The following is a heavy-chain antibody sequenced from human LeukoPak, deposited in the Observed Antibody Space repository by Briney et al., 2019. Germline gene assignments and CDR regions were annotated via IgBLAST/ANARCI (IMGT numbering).Heavy chain of an antibody. CDR1: GGPISSYY. J-gene: IGHJ4*02. CDR3: AREALIVEMATARPYYFDY. Sequence: SETLSLTCTVSGGPISSYYWSWIRQPPGKGLEWIGYIYYSGSTNYNPSLKSRVTISVDTSKNQFSLKLSSVTAADTAVYYCAREALIVEMATARPYYFDYWGQGTLVTVSS. D-gene: IGHD5-24*01. CDR2: IYYSGST. V-gene: IGHV4-59*01.